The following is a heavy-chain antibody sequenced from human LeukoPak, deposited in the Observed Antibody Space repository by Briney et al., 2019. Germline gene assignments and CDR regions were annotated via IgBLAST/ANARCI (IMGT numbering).Heavy chain of an antibody. CDR1: GFTFSSYA. Sequence: GGSLRLSCAASGFTFSSYAMSWVRQAPGKGLEWVSAISGSGGSTYYADSVKGRFTIFRDNSKNTLYLQMNSLRAEDTAVYYCAKDTSSGWHNFDYWGQGTLVTVSS. J-gene: IGHJ4*02. D-gene: IGHD6-19*01. CDR2: ISGSGGST. CDR3: AKDTSSGWHNFDY. V-gene: IGHV3-23*01.